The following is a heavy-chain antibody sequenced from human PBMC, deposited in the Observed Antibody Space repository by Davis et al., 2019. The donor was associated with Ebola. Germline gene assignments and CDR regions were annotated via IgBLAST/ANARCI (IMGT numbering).Heavy chain of an antibody. J-gene: IGHJ4*02. V-gene: IGHV3-23*01. CDR2: VSGSRT. CDR1: GFTFSSYA. Sequence: GESLKISCAASGFTFSSYAMSWVRQAPGKGLEWVSAVSGSRTYYADSVKGRFTISRDNSKNTLYLQMNSLRAEDTAVYYCAKDYVSGGSYPRGPQCWGQGTLVTVSS. D-gene: IGHD1-26*01. CDR3: AKDYVSGGSYPRGPQC.